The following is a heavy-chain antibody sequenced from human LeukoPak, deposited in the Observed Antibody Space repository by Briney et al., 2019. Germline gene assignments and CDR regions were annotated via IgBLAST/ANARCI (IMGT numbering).Heavy chain of an antibody. D-gene: IGHD4-17*01. CDR3: AKGHGDYAWGAFDI. Sequence: GGSLRLSCAASGFTFSTYAVNWVRQAPGKGLEWVSAISGSGGSTYYADSVKGRFTISRDNSKNTLYLQMNSLRAEDTAVYYCAKGHGDYAWGAFDIWGQGTMVTVSS. CDR2: ISGSGGST. CDR1: GFTFSTYA. J-gene: IGHJ3*02. V-gene: IGHV3-23*01.